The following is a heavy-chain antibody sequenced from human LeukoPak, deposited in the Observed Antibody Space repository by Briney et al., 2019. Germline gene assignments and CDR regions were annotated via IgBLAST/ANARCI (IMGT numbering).Heavy chain of an antibody. V-gene: IGHV3-30*04. D-gene: IGHD3-10*01. Sequence: PGGSLRLSCAASGFTFSSYAMHMVRQAPCKGLEWVAVISYDGSNKYYADSVKGRFTISRDNSKNTLYLQMNSLRAEDTAVYYCARDYYGSGSYYFYYYYYGMDVWGQGTTVTVSS. CDR1: GFTFSSYA. CDR2: ISYDGSNK. CDR3: ARDYYGSGSYYFYYYYYGMDV. J-gene: IGHJ6*02.